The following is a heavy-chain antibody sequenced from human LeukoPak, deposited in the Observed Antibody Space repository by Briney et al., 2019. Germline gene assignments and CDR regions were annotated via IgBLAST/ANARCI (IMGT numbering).Heavy chain of an antibody. CDR3: ARHTTTFAD. CDR2: IGTKMTDT. D-gene: IGHD1-1*01. V-gene: IGHV3-23*01. Sequence: GGSLRLSCATSGFSFGTHGMSWVRQAPGEGLQWVSSIGTKMTDTNYADSVRGRFTISGDNSKNTLYLQMDSLRAEDTATYYCARHTTTFADWGQGTLVIVSS. CDR1: GFSFGTHG. J-gene: IGHJ4*02.